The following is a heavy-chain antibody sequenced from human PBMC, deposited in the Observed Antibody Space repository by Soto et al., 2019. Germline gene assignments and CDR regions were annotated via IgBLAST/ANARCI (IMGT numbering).Heavy chain of an antibody. D-gene: IGHD2-8*01. J-gene: IGHJ4*02. CDR1: GFTFSSYA. V-gene: IGHV3-30-3*01. CDR3: ARDSPSMLYYFDY. CDR2: ISYDGSNK. Sequence: PGGSLRLSCAAPGFTFSSYAMHWVRQAPGKGLEWVAVISYDGSNKYYADSVKGRFTISRDNSKNTLYLQMNSLRAEDTAVYYCARDSPSMLYYFDYWGQGNLVTVSS.